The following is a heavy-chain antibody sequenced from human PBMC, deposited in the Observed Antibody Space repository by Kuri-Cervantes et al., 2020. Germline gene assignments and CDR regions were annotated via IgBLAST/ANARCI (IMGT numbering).Heavy chain of an antibody. Sequence: GGSLRLSCAASGFTFGDYWMHWVRQVSGKGLVWVSRISRDGRSTSYADSVKGRFTISRDNAKNSLYLQMNSLRAEDTALYYCANYDSSGWIVWGQGTMVTVSS. CDR1: GFTFGDYW. D-gene: IGHD3-22*01. CDR3: ANYDSSGWIV. V-gene: IGHV3-74*01. CDR2: ISRDGRST. J-gene: IGHJ3*01.